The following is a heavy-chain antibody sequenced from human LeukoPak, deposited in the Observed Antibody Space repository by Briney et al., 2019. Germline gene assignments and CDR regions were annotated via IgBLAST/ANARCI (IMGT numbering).Heavy chain of an antibody. CDR3: ARGFRFVVVPAATHAFDY. D-gene: IGHD2-2*01. Sequence: PGGSLRLSCAASGFTFSSYWMHWVRQAPGKGLVWVSRINSDGSSTSYADSVKGRFTISRDNSKNTLYLQMNSLRAEDTAVYYCARGFRFVVVPAATHAFDYWGQGTLVTVSS. CDR1: GFTFSSYW. CDR2: INSDGSST. J-gene: IGHJ4*02. V-gene: IGHV3-74*01.